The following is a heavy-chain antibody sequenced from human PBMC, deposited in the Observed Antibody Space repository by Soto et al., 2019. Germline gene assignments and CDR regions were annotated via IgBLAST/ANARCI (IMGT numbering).Heavy chain of an antibody. D-gene: IGHD5-18*01. CDR1: GFTFSSYA. V-gene: IGHV3-23*01. Sequence: EGSLRLSCAASGFTFSSYAMSWVRQAPGKGLEWVSAISGSGGSTYYADSVKGRFTISRDNSKNTLYLQMNSLRAEDTAVYYCAKGAQLSSNAEYFQHWGQGTLVTVSS. CDR2: ISGSGGST. J-gene: IGHJ1*01. CDR3: AKGAQLSSNAEYFQH.